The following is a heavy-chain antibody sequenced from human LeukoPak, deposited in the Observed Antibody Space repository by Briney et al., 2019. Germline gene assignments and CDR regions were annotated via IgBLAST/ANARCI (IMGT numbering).Heavy chain of an antibody. V-gene: IGHV1-18*01. J-gene: IGHJ4*02. CDR3: ARSGRGTYYYFDL. D-gene: IGHD5-12*01. CDR2: ISGYNGNT. CDR1: SYSFTRYG. Sequence: GASVKVSCKASSYSFTRYGISWVRQAPGQGLEWMGWISGYNGNTNYAQKFLGRVSMTADTPTSTAYMELRSLTSDDTAVYYCARSGRGTYYYFDLWGLGTLVTVSS.